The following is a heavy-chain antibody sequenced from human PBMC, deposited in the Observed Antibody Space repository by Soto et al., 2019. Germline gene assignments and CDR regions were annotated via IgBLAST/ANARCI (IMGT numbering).Heavy chain of an antibody. V-gene: IGHV5-51*01. D-gene: IGHD3-22*01. CDR2: IYPGDSDT. J-gene: IGHJ3*02. CDR3: ARRAIYYDSSGYPTRGAFDI. Sequence: XESLKISCKGSGYSVTSYWIGLVRQMPGKGLEWMGIIYPGDSDTRYSPSFQGQVTISADKSISTAYLQWSSLKASDTAMYYCARRAIYYDSSGYPTRGAFDIWGQGTMVTVSS. CDR1: GYSVTSYW.